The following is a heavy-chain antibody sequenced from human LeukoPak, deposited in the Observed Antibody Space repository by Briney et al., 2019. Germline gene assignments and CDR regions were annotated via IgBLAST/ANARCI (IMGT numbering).Heavy chain of an antibody. CDR3: ARAHEPNSYYYGMDV. CDR1: GFTFSSYS. V-gene: IGHV3-21*01. J-gene: IGHJ6*02. Sequence: GGSLRLSCAASGFTFSSYSMNWVRQAPGKGLEWVSSVSPSSSYIYYADSVKGRFTISRDNAKNSLYLQMNSLRGDVTAVYYCARAHEPNSYYYGMDVWGQGTTLTVSS. CDR2: VSPSSSYI.